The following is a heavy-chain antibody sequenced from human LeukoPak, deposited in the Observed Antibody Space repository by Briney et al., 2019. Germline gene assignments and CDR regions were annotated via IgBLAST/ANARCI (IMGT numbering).Heavy chain of an antibody. Sequence: GESLKISCKGSGYSFTSYWIGWVRQMPGKGLGWMGIIYPGDSDTRYSPSFQGQVTISADKSISTAYLQWSSLKASDTAMYYCARQGRIAAAVDYYYYYMDVWGKGTTVTVSS. J-gene: IGHJ6*03. D-gene: IGHD6-13*01. CDR2: IYPGDSDT. V-gene: IGHV5-51*01. CDR3: ARQGRIAAAVDYYYYYMDV. CDR1: GYSFTSYW.